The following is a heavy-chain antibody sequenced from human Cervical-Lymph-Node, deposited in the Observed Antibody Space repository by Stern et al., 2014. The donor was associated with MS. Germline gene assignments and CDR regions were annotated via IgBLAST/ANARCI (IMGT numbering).Heavy chain of an antibody. CDR3: ARDEYSYGTVYDY. D-gene: IGHD5-18*01. CDR1: GGSISSSNW. CDR2: IYHSGST. Sequence: VQLEESGPGLVKPSGTLSLTCAVSGGSISSSNWWSWVRQPPGKGLEWIGEIYHSGSTNYKPSLKSRVTISVDKSKNQFSLKLXSXTAADTAVYYCARDEYSYGTVYDYWGQGTLVTVSS. V-gene: IGHV4-4*02. J-gene: IGHJ4*02.